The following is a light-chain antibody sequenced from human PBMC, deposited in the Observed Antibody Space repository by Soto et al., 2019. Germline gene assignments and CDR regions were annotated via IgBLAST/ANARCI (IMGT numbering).Light chain of an antibody. V-gene: IGLV2-14*01. J-gene: IGLJ1*01. CDR1: SSVVGGYNY. Sequence: QSVLTQPASVSGSPGQSITISCTGTSSVVGGYNYVFWYQQHPGKAPKLMIYEVSNRPSGVSNRFSGSKSGNTASLTISGLQAEDEADYYCSSYTSSSTRVFGTGTKVTVL. CDR2: EVS. CDR3: SSYTSSSTRV.